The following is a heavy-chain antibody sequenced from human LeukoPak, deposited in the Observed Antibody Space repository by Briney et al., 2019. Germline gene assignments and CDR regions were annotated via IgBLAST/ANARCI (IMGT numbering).Heavy chain of an antibody. D-gene: IGHD4-23*01. CDR3: AKSTRLRSWEGNSDFDY. Sequence: GGSLRLSCAASGFTFSSYGMHWVRQAPGKGLEWVAVISYDGNNKYCAESVKGRFTISRDNSKNTLYLQMNNLRAEDTAVYYCAKSTRLRSWEGNSDFDYWGQGTLVTVSS. V-gene: IGHV3-30*18. CDR2: ISYDGNNK. J-gene: IGHJ4*02. CDR1: GFTFSSYG.